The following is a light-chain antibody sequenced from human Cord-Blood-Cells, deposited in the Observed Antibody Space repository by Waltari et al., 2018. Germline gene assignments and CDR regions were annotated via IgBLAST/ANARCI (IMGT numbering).Light chain of an antibody. J-gene: IGKJ1*01. V-gene: IGKV1-5*01. CDR2: DAS. CDR1: QSISSW. Sequence: VGDRVTITCRASQSISSWLAWYQQKPGKAPKLLIYDASSLESGVPSRFSGSGSGTEFTLTISSLQPDDFATYYCQQYNSYWTFGQGTKVEIK. CDR3: QQYNSYWT.